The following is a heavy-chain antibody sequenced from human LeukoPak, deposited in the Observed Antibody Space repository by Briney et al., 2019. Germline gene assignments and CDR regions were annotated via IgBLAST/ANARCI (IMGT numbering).Heavy chain of an antibody. CDR3: ARGIGLIGLELADY. Sequence: GGSLRLSCAASGFTFSSYSMNWVRQAPGKGLEWVSSISSSSSYIYYADSVEGRFTISRDNAKNSLYLQMNSLRAEDTAVYYCARGIGLIGLELADYWGQGTLVTVSS. V-gene: IGHV3-21*01. J-gene: IGHJ4*02. D-gene: IGHD1-7*01. CDR1: GFTFSSYS. CDR2: ISSSSSYI.